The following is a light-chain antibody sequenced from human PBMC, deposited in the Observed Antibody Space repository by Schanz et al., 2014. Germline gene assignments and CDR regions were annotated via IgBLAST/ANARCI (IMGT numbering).Light chain of an antibody. CDR3: AAWDDSLNGWV. CDR2: EVS. V-gene: IGLV2-18*01. J-gene: IGLJ3*02. CDR1: SSDVGSYNR. Sequence: QSALTQPPSVSGSPGQSVTISCTGTSSDVGSYNRVSWYQQPPGTAPKLMIYEVSNRPSGVPDRFSGSKSGTSASLAISGLQSEDEADYYCAAWDDSLNGWVFGGGTKVTVL.